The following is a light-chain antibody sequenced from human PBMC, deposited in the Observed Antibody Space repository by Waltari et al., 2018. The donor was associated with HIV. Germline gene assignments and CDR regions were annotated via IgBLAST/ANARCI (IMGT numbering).Light chain of an antibody. CDR2: QDT. CDR1: TLGDNY. CDR3: QAWDSSNVV. V-gene: IGLV3-1*01. Sequence: SFELTKPLSVSVSPGQAASITCSGATLGDNYACWYQQKPGQSPVLVIYQDTKRPSGIPGRFSGSNSGNTATLTISGTQAMDEADYYCQAWDSSNVVFGGGTKLTVL. J-gene: IGLJ2*01.